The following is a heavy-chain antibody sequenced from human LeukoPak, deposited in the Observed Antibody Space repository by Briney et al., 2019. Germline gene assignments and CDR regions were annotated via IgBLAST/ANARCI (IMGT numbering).Heavy chain of an antibody. CDR1: GYTFTGYY. D-gene: IGHD3-10*01. V-gene: IGHV1-2*02. CDR2: INPNSGGT. CDR3: AREIRDYGSGSYYNAFGY. Sequence: ASVKVSCKASGYTFTGYYMHWVRQAPGQGLEWMGWINPNSGGTNYAQKFQGRVTMTRDTSIGTAYMELSRLRSDDTAVYYCAREIRDYGSGSYYNAFGYWGQGTLVTVSS. J-gene: IGHJ4*02.